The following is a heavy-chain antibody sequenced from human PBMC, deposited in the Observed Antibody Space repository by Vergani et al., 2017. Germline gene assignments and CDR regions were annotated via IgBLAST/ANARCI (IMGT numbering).Heavy chain of an antibody. Sequence: QVKLQESGPGLLKPSQTLSLTCTVSGESIRSGSHYWSWIRQPAGRGLEWIGSIYHTGSAYYNPSLKSRVTVSVDTSMNQVSLKLNSVTAADTAVYYCVRTVALWFGETKDGGWFDPWGQGTLVTVTS. CDR2: IYHTGSA. J-gene: IGHJ5*02. D-gene: IGHD3-10*01. V-gene: IGHV4-61*02. CDR3: VRTVALWFGETKDGGWFDP. CDR1: GESIRSGSHY.